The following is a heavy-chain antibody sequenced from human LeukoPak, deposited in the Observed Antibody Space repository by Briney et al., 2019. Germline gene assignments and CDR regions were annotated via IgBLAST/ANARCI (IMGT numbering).Heavy chain of an antibody. CDR3: ARIYCGGDCRGYYYHYYMDV. V-gene: IGHV4-61*02. CDR2: IYTSGST. J-gene: IGHJ6*03. CDR1: GGSISSGSYY. D-gene: IGHD2-21*02. Sequence: SEILSLTCTVSGGSISSGSYYWSWIRQPAGKGLEWLGRIYTSGSTKYNPSLKGRVTISVDTSKNQFFLKLSSVTAADTAVYYCARIYCGGDCRGYYYHYYMDVWGKGTTVTISS.